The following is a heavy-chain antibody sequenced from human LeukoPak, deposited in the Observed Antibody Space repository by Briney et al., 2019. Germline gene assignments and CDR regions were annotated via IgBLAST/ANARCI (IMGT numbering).Heavy chain of an antibody. CDR2: IIPIFGTA. Sequence: SVKVSCKASGGTFSSYAISWVRQAPGQGLEWMGRIIPIFGTANYAQKFEGRVTITTDVSTSTAYMELSSLRSEDKAVYYCARYYDSSGADYWGQGTLVTVSS. CDR1: GGTFSSYA. V-gene: IGHV1-69*05. J-gene: IGHJ4*02. D-gene: IGHD3-22*01. CDR3: ARYYDSSGADY.